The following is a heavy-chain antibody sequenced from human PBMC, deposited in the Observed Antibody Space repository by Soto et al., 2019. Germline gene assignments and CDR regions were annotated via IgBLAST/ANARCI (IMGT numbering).Heavy chain of an antibody. Sequence: GGSLRLSCAASGFTFSRYGMHWARQAPGKGLEWVAAMSYDGSHKHYADSVKGRFTISRDNSKDTLYLQMNNLRADDTAVYYCAKNPTQWQQLYNFDHWGQGTLVTVSS. CDR1: GFTFSRYG. J-gene: IGHJ4*02. CDR3: AKNPTQWQQLYNFDH. V-gene: IGHV3-30*18. CDR2: MSYDGSHK. D-gene: IGHD6-19*01.